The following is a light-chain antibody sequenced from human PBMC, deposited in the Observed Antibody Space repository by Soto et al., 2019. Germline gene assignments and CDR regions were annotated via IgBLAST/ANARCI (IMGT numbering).Light chain of an antibody. J-gene: IGKJ1*01. CDR3: QQYVTAPWT. CDR1: QRFRSS. Sequence: EIVWTQSPATLSLSPGQRATPSCRASQRFRSSLGWYQQRPGQPPRLLIQEASNRDTVIPDRFSGSGFGTDFTLTISRLEPEDFAVYSCQQYVTAPWTFGQGTKVEIK. V-gene: IGKV3D-20*01. CDR2: EAS.